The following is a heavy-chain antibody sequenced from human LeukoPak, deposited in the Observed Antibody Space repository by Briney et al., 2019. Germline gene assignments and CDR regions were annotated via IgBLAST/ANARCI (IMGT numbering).Heavy chain of an antibody. CDR1: GFTFSNYG. D-gene: IGHD5-18*01. V-gene: IGHV3-23*05. CDR3: AKGDTGVIRRYYLDS. J-gene: IGHJ4*02. CDR2: TDTSGVIT. Sequence: LPGGFLRLSCAASGFTFSNYGMNWVRQAPGKGLEWVSVTDTSGVITYYTDSVKGRFTISRDNSKNTLNLQMDSLRVEDTAVYYCAKGDTGVIRRYYLDSWGQGTLVTVSS.